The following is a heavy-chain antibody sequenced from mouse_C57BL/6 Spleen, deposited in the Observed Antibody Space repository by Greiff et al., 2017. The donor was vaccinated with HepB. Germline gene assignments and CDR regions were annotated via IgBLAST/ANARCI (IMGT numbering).Heavy chain of an antibody. J-gene: IGHJ3*01. CDR3: AIGGLWGYDGAWFAY. CDR2: IHPSDNDT. Sequence: QVQLQQPGAELVKPGASVKVSCKASGYTFTSYWMHWVKQRPGQGLEWIGRIHPSDNDTNYNQKFKGKATLTVDKSSSTAYMQLSSLTSEDSAVYYCAIGGLWGYDGAWFAYWGQGTLVTVSA. CDR1: GYTFTSYW. V-gene: IGHV1-74*01. D-gene: IGHD2-2*01.